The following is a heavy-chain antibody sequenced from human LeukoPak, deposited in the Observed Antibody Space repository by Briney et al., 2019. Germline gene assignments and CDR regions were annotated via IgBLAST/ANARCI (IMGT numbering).Heavy chain of an antibody. CDR1: GFTFSIYS. V-gene: IGHV3-21*01. CDR2: ISSSSSYI. Sequence: GGSLRLSCAASGFTFSIYSMNWVRQAPEKGLEWVSSISSSSSYIYYGDSVKGPFTTSRDNAKNSLYLQMNSLRAEDTAVYYCARDCSSTSCHDAFDIWGQGTMVTVSS. D-gene: IGHD2-2*01. CDR3: ARDCSSTSCHDAFDI. J-gene: IGHJ3*02.